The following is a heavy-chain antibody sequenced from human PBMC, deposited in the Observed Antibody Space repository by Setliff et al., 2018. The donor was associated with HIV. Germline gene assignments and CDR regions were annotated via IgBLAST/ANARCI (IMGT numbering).Heavy chain of an antibody. J-gene: IGHJ4*02. CDR3: AREGSSGWHFDY. Sequence: ASVKVSCKTSGYKFNIFGVSWVRQAPGQGLEWMGRINPNSGGTNYAQKFQGRVTMTRDTSISTAYMELSRLRSDDTAVYYCAREGSSGWHFDYWGQGTLVTVSS. D-gene: IGHD6-19*01. V-gene: IGHV1-2*06. CDR2: INPNSGGT. CDR1: GYKFNIFG.